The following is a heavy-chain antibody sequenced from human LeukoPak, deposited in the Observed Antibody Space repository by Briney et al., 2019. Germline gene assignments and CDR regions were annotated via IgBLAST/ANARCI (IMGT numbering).Heavy chain of an antibody. J-gene: IGHJ4*02. D-gene: IGHD6-13*01. Sequence: PGGSLRLSCAASGFTFSSYAMHWVRQAPGKGLEWVAVMSDDGSNKYYADSVKGRFTISRDNSKNTLYLQMNSLRAEDTAVYYCASEYSSSPDYWGQGTLVTVSS. CDR2: MSDDGSNK. V-gene: IGHV3-30*04. CDR3: ASEYSSSPDY. CDR1: GFTFSSYA.